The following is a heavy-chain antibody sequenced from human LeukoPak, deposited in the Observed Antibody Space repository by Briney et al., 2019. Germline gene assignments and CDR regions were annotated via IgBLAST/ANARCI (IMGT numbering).Heavy chain of an antibody. J-gene: IGHJ4*02. CDR3: AKGIGRYSYGSVNY. CDR1: GFTFDDYA. D-gene: IGHD5-18*01. CDR2: ISWSSGSI. Sequence: PGGSLRLSCAASGFTFDDYAMHWVRQAPGKGLEWVSGISWSSGSIGYADSVKGRFTISRDNAKNSLYLQMNSLRAEDTALYYCAKGIGRYSYGSVNYWGQGTLVTVSS. V-gene: IGHV3-9*01.